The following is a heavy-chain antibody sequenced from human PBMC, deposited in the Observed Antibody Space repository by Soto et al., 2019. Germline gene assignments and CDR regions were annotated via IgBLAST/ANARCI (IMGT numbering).Heavy chain of an antibody. CDR2: ISSSSRTI. J-gene: IGHJ4*02. Sequence: GGSLRLSCAASGFTFSSYSMNWVRQAPGKGLEWVSYISSSSRTIYYADSVKGRFTISRDNAKNSLYLQMNSLRAEDTAVYYCARDRYGDYDFDYWGQGTLVTVSS. V-gene: IGHV3-48*01. CDR1: GFTFSSYS. CDR3: ARDRYGDYDFDY. D-gene: IGHD4-17*01.